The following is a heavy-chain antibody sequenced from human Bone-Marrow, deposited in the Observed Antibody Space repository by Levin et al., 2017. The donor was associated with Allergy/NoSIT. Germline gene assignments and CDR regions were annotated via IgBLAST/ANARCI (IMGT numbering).Heavy chain of an antibody. CDR1: GFTFGGFW. CDR2: IKEDGSEK. V-gene: IGHV3-7*04. J-gene: IGHJ4*02. Sequence: PGGSLRLSCAPSGFTFGGFWMSWVRQAPGKGLEWVANIKEDGSEKYYVDSVKGRFTISRDNAKNSLYLQMNSLRGDDTAVYYCARGRRTNDYWGLGTLVTVSS. CDR3: ARGRRTNDY.